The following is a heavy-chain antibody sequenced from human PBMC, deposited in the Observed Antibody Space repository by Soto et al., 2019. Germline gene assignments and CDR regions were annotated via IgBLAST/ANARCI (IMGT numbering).Heavy chain of an antibody. CDR3: AKDTFTNPYYYGMDV. D-gene: IGHD2-8*01. CDR1: GFTFSSYG. J-gene: IGHJ6*02. CDR2: MSYDGSNK. V-gene: IGHV3-30*18. Sequence: GGSLRLSCAASGFTFSSYGMHWVRQAPGKGLEWVAVMSYDGSNKYYADSVKGRFTISRDNSKNTLYLQMNSLRAEDTAVYYCAKDTFTNPYYYGMDVWGQGTTVTVSS.